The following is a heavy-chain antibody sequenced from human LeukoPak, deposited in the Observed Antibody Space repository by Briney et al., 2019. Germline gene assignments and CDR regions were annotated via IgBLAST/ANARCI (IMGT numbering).Heavy chain of an antibody. D-gene: IGHD2-21*01. CDR3: ATASYCGGDCYWPDAFDI. V-gene: IGHV1-69-2*01. CDR1: GYTFTDYY. CDR2: VDPEDGET. J-gene: IGHJ3*02. Sequence: ASVKVSCKVSGYTFTDYYMHWVQQAPGKGLEWMELVDPEDGETIYAEKFQGRVTITADTSTDTAYMELSSLRSEDTAVYYCATASYCGGDCYWPDAFDIWGQGTMVTVSS.